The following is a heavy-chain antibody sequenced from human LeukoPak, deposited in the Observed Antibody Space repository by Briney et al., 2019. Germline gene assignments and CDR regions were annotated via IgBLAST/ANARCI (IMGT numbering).Heavy chain of an antibody. V-gene: IGHV5-51*01. J-gene: IGHJ3*02. Sequence: GESLKISCKGSGYSINNYWIGWVRQMPGKGLEWMGIIYPGDSDTRYSPSFQGQVTISVDKSISTAYLQWSSLKASDTAMYNCARLMHDAFDIWGQGTMVTVSS. CDR2: IYPGDSDT. CDR1: GYSINNYW. CDR3: ARLMHDAFDI.